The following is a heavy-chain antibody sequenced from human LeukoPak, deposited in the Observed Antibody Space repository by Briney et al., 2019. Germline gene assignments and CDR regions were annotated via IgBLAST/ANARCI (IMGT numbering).Heavy chain of an antibody. J-gene: IGHJ6*03. V-gene: IGHV3-7*01. CDR2: IKQDGSEK. D-gene: IGHD1-7*01. CDR1: GFTFSNAW. CDR3: ARDGGDNWNYVTADSYMDV. Sequence: GGSLRLSCAASGFTFSNAWMSWVRQAPGKGLEWVANIKQDGSEKYYVDSVKGRFTISRDNAKNSLYLQMNSLRAEDTAVYYCARDGGDNWNYVTADSYMDVWGKGTTVTVSS.